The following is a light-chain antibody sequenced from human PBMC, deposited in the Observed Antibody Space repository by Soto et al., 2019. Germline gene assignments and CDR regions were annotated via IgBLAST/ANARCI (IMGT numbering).Light chain of an antibody. J-gene: IGLJ1*01. CDR1: SSDVGGYNY. V-gene: IGLV2-14*01. CDR2: EVS. Sequence: QSAPTQPASVSGSPGQSISISCTGTSSDVGGYNYVSWYQQHPGRAPKLMIYEVSHRPSGVSNRFSGSKSGNTASLTISGLQAEDEADYYCSSYTSSSTYVFGTGTKVTVL. CDR3: SSYTSSSTYV.